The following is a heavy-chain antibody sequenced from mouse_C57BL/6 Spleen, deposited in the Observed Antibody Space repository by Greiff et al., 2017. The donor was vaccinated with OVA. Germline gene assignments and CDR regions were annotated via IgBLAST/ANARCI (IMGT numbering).Heavy chain of an antibody. Sequence: QVQLQQSGAELVRPGSSVKLSCKASGYTFTSYWMHWVKQRPIQGLEWIGNIDPSDSETHYNQKFKDKATLTVDKSSSTAYMQLSSLTSEDSAVYYCARSGANWDAWFAYWGQGTLVTVSA. CDR2: IDPSDSET. CDR1: GYTFTSYW. V-gene: IGHV1-52*01. CDR3: ARSGANWDAWFAY. D-gene: IGHD4-1*01. J-gene: IGHJ3*01.